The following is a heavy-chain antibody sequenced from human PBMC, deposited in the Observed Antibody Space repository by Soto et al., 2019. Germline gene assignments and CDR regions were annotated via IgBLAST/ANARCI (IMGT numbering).Heavy chain of an antibody. CDR2: ATNFMNSFNT. V-gene: IGHV3-72*01. D-gene: IGHD5-12*01. Sequence: GGSLRLSCAGSGFTFNDHHMDWVRQAPGKGLEWVGRATNFMNSFNTEYAASVKGRFTVSRDDSRSSLYLQMNSLKTEDTAVYYCARSCGYKLEYWGQGTLVTVSS. J-gene: IGHJ4*02. CDR3: ARSCGYKLEY. CDR1: GFTFNDHH.